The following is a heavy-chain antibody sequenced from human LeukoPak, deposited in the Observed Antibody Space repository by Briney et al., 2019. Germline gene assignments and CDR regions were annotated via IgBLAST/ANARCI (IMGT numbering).Heavy chain of an antibody. CDR1: GSTFSRNW. Sequence: GGSLRLSCAASGSTFSRNWMHWVRQTPGKGRVWVSRINGDGSATTYADSVAGRFTISRDNAKNTIYLQMTSLRAEDTAVYYCARGVRGIISYYYYYMDLWGKGTTVTVSS. CDR3: ARGVRGIISYYYYYMDL. CDR2: INGDGSAT. V-gene: IGHV3-74*01. J-gene: IGHJ6*03. D-gene: IGHD3-10*01.